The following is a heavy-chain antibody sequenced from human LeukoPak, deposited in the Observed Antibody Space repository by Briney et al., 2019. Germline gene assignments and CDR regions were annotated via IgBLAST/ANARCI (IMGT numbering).Heavy chain of an antibody. CDR3: ARDRDSYGYDY. J-gene: IGHJ4*02. CDR2: IYSGGST. Sequence: GGSLRLSCAASGFTVSSNYMSWARQAPGKGLEWVSVIYSGGSTYYADSVKGRFTISRDNSKNTLYLQMNSLRAEDTAVYYCARDRDSYGYDYWGQGTLVTVSS. D-gene: IGHD5-18*01. V-gene: IGHV3-66*01. CDR1: GFTVSSNY.